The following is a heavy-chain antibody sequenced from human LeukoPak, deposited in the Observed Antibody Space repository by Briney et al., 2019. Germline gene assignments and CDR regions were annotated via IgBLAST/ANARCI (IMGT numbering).Heavy chain of an antibody. CDR2: ISGSGGST. D-gene: IGHD6-19*01. CDR1: GFTFSSYA. Sequence: RPGGSLRLSCAASGFTFSSYAMSWVRQAPGKGLEWVSAISGSGGSTYYADSVKGRFTISRDNSKNTLYLQMNSLRAEDTAVYYCARSYSSGWYGGAEYFQHWGRGTLVTVSS. J-gene: IGHJ1*01. V-gene: IGHV3-23*01. CDR3: ARSYSSGWYGGAEYFQH.